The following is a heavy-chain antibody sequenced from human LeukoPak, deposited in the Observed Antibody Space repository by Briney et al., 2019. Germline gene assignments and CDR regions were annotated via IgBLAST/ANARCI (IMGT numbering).Heavy chain of an antibody. D-gene: IGHD3/OR15-3a*01. CDR1: GYTFTTYH. V-gene: IGHV1-8*03. CDR2: MNPYSGDR. CDR3: ARTTSWTASGHDY. Sequence: ASVKVSCKTSGYTFTTYHINWVRQATGQGLEWLGWMNPYSGDRGYAQKLQGRLSITSDTSMSTAYMELSSLRSDDTAVYFCARTTSWTASGHDYWGQGTLVTVSS. J-gene: IGHJ4*02.